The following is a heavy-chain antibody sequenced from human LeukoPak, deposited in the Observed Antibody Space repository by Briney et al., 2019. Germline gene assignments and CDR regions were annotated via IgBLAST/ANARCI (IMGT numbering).Heavy chain of an antibody. CDR1: GVSFSSYY. CDR3: ARATTGHDFWSGSPWYYDYMDV. CDR2: IYNSGST. V-gene: IGHV4-59*01. D-gene: IGHD3-3*01. J-gene: IGHJ6*03. Sequence: SETLCLTCAASGVSFSSYYRSWIRQPPGKGLEWVGSIYNSGSTNYNPSLKSRVFITVDTSKNQSTLKLNSVTAADTVVYYCARATTGHDFWSGSPWYYDYMDVWGKGTTVTVSS.